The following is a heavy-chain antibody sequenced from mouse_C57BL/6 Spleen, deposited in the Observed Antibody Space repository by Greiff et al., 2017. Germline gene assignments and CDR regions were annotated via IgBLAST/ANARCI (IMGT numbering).Heavy chain of an antibody. V-gene: IGHV1-82*01. CDR2: IYPGDGDT. D-gene: IGHD1-1*01. CDR1: GYAFSSSW. Sequence: VQLQQSGPELVKPGASVKISCKASGYAFSSSWMNWVKQRPGKGLEWIGRIYPGDGDTNYNGKFKGKATLTADKSSSTAYMQLSSLTSEDSAVYSCARETTRGYFDVWGTGTTVTVSS. J-gene: IGHJ1*03. CDR3: ARETTRGYFDV.